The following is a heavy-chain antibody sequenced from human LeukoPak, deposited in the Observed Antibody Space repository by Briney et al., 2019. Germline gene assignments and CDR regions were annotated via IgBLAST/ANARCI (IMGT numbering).Heavy chain of an antibody. D-gene: IGHD2-15*01. Sequence: SETLSLTCSVSGDSISTSSSYWGWIRQPPGKGLEWIGSIYYSGSTNYNPSLKSRVTISVDTSKNQFSLKLSSVTAADTAVYYCARSGYCSGGTCDPTADFDYWGQGTLVTVSS. CDR1: GDSISTSSSY. J-gene: IGHJ4*02. CDR3: ARSGYCSGGTCDPTADFDY. V-gene: IGHV4-39*07. CDR2: IYYSGST.